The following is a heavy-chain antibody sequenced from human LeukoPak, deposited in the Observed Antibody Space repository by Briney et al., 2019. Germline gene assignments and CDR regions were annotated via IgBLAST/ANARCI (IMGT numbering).Heavy chain of an antibody. CDR2: ISGSGGST. D-gene: IGHD5-12*01. Sequence: GGSLRLSCAASGFTFSSYAMSWVRQAPGKGQEGVSAISGSGGSTYYADSVKGRFTISRDNSKNTLYLQMNSVRAEDTAVYNFANRRYIGVDDYWGQGTLVTVSS. V-gene: IGHV3-23*01. CDR1: GFTFSSYA. CDR3: ANRRYIGVDDY. J-gene: IGHJ4*02.